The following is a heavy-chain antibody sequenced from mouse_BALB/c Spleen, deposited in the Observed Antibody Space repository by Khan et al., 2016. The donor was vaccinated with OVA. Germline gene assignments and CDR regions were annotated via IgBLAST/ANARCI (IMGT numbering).Heavy chain of an antibody. V-gene: IGHV1-7*01. CDR3: ARRGLRWDFDY. D-gene: IGHD1-1*01. Sequence: VQLQESGAELAKPGASVKMSCKASGYTFINYWILWVKQRPGQGLEWIGYINPSTGYTEYNQNFKDKATLTAAKSSSTAYMQLSSLTSEDSAVDYCARRGLRWDFDYWGQGTTLTVSS. J-gene: IGHJ2*01. CDR2: INPSTGYT. CDR1: GYTFINYW.